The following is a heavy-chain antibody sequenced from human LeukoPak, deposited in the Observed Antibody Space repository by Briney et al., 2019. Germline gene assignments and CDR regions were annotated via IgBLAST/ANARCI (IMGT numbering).Heavy chain of an antibody. J-gene: IGHJ6*03. D-gene: IGHD4-17*01. V-gene: IGHV3-74*01. CDR1: GFTFGSYW. CDR2: INNDGGGT. CDR3: AKVDYGDYPYYYFYMDV. Sequence: GGSLRLSCAASGFTFGSYWMHWVRQSPGKGLVWVSRINNDGGGTIYADSVKGRFAISRDNSKNTLCLQMHSLKTEDTAVYYCAKVDYGDYPYYYFYMDVWGKGTAVTVSS.